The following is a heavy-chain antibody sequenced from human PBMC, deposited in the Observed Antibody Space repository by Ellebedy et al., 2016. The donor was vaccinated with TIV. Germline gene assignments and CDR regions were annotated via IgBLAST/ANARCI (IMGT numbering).Heavy chain of an antibody. Sequence: GESLKISXAASGFTFSSYWMSWVRQAPGKGLEWVANIKQDGSEEYYVDSVKGRFTIPRDNAKNALYLQMNSLRAEDTAVYYCAGGRYFDWLLDYWGQGTLVTVSS. D-gene: IGHD3-9*01. CDR3: AGGRYFDWLLDY. CDR1: GFTFSSYW. CDR2: IKQDGSEE. V-gene: IGHV3-7*04. J-gene: IGHJ4*02.